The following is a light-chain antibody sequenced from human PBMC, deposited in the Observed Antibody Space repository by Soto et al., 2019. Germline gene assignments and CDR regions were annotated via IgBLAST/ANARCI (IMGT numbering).Light chain of an antibody. Sequence: DIQMTQSPSSLSASVVDRVTITCRASQDINNFLAWYQQKPGKVPWLLIYASSTLQSGVPSRFSGSGSGTDFTLTISSLQPEDGATYYCQTYNSARLTFGGGTKVEIK. J-gene: IGKJ4*01. V-gene: IGKV1-27*01. CDR2: ASS. CDR1: QDINNF. CDR3: QTYNSARLT.